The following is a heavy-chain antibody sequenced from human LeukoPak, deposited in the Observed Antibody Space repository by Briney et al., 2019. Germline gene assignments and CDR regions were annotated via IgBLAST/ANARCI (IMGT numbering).Heavy chain of an antibody. CDR2: ISSSSSYI. J-gene: IGHJ4*02. Sequence: KTGGSLRLSCAASGFTFSSYSMNWVRQAPGKGLEWFSSISSSSSYIYYADSVKGRFIISRDNAKNSLYLQMNSLRAEDSAVYYCARDQDGDYFDYWGQGTLVTVSS. V-gene: IGHV3-21*01. CDR3: ARDQDGDYFDY. D-gene: IGHD2-8*01. CDR1: GFTFSSYS.